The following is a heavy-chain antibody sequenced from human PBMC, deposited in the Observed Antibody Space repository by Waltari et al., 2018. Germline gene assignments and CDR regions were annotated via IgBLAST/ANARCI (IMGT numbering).Heavy chain of an antibody. CDR2: IYYTGSTYYSGST. D-gene: IGHD5-12*01. J-gene: IGHJ5*02. Sequence: QLQLQESGPGLVKPSETLSLTCTVSGGSISSSSYYCGWIRQSPGKGLEWIGNIYYTGSTYYSGSTYYNPALKSRVTISGDTSKNQFSLKLSSVIAADTAVYYCARHWKKSGYRFDPWGQGTLVNVSS. CDR1: GGSISSSSYY. V-gene: IGHV4-39*01. CDR3: ARHWKKSGYRFDP.